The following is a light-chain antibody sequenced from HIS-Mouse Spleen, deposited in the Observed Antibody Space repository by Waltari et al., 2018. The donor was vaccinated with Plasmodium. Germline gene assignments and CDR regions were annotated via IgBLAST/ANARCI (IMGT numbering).Light chain of an antibody. CDR2: EGS. J-gene: IGLJ3*02. CDR3: CSYAGSSTFV. V-gene: IGLV2-23*03. CDR1: SSDVGSYNL. Sequence: QSALTQPASVSGSPGQSLTIPCTGPSSDVGSYNLVSWYQQHPGKAPKLMIYEGSKRPSGVSNRFSGSKSGNTASLTISGLQAEDEADYYCCSYAGSSTFVFGGGTKLTVL.